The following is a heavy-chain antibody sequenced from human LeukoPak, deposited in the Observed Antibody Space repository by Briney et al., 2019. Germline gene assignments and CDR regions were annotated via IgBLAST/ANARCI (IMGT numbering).Heavy chain of an antibody. CDR3: ARESPNLGSGSDRRLDP. CDR2: IYTSGGT. CDR1: GGSISSGSYY. D-gene: IGHD3-10*02. V-gene: IGHV4-61*02. J-gene: IGHJ5*02. Sequence: NPSQTLSLTCTVSGGSISSGSYYWSWIRQPAGKGLEWIGRIYTSGGTNYNPSLKSRVTMSVDTSKNQFSLKLSSVTAADTAVYYCARESPNLGSGSDRRLDPWGQGTLVTVSS.